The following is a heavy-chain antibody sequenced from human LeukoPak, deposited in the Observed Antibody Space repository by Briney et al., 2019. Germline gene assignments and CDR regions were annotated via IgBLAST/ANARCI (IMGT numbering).Heavy chain of an antibody. CDR3: ATFPFIAAADYGMDV. Sequence: ASVKVSCKASGYTFTSYAMNWVRQAPGQGLEWMGWINTNTGNPTYAQGFTGRFVFSLDTSVSTAYLQISSLKAEDTAVYYCATFPFIAAADYGMDVWGQGTTVTVSS. CDR2: INTNTGNP. V-gene: IGHV7-4-1*02. CDR1: GYTFTSYA. J-gene: IGHJ6*02. D-gene: IGHD6-13*01.